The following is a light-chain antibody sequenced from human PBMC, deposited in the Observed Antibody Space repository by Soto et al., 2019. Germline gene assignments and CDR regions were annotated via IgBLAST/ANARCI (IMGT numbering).Light chain of an antibody. Sequence: EIVMTQSPATLSVSPGERATLSCRASQSLSSNLAWYQQKPGQAPRLLIYGASTRATGVPARFSGSGSGTEFTLNISRLQSEDFASYYCQHYNKWLWTFGQGTKVEIK. V-gene: IGKV3-15*01. CDR3: QHYNKWLWT. CDR2: GAS. J-gene: IGKJ1*01. CDR1: QSLSSN.